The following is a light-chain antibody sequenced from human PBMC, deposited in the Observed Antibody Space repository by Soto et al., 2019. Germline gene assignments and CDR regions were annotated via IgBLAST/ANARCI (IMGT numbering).Light chain of an antibody. V-gene: IGKV3-20*01. CDR2: GAS. Sequence: EIVLTQSPGTLSLSPGERATLSCRASQSVSNSYLAWYQQTPGQPPRLLIFGASIRATGIPDRFSGSVSGTDFTLTISRLEPEDFVVYYCQHYSNSPITFGQGTRLEIK. CDR3: QHYSNSPIT. J-gene: IGKJ5*01. CDR1: QSVSNSY.